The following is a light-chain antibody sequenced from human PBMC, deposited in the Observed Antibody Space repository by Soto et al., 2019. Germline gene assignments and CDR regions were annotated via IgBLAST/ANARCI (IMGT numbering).Light chain of an antibody. CDR3: QQYDNLFT. CDR1: QDISNY. V-gene: IGKV1-33*01. J-gene: IGKJ4*01. Sequence: DIQMTQSPSSLSASVEDRVTITCQASQDISNYLNWYQQKPGKAPKLLIYDASNLETGVPSRFSGSGSGTDFTFTISSLQTEDIATYYCQQYDNLFTFGGGTKVEIK. CDR2: DAS.